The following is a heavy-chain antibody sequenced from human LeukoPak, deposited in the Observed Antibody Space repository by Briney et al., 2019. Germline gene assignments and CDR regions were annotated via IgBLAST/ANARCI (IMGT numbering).Heavy chain of an antibody. Sequence: GGSLRLSCAASGFTVSSNYMSWVRQAPRKGLEWVSVIYSGGSTYYADSVKGRFTISRDNSKNTLYLQMNSLRAEDTAVYYCAREDGDYYYMDVWGKGTTVTVSS. CDR1: GFTVSSNY. CDR2: IYSGGST. V-gene: IGHV3-66*02. D-gene: IGHD2-15*01. CDR3: AREDGDYYYMDV. J-gene: IGHJ6*03.